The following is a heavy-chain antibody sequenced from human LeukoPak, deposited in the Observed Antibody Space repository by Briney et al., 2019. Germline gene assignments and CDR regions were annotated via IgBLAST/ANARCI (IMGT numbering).Heavy chain of an antibody. D-gene: IGHD3-22*01. CDR3: AKGLYSSSYPYYFDY. Sequence: GGSLRLSCAASGFTFSSYAMSWVRQAPGEGLEWVSAISGSGGNTYYTDSVKGRFTISRDNSKNTLYLQMNSLRPEGTAVYYCAKGLYSSSYPYYFDYWGQGTLVTVSS. CDR1: GFTFSSYA. J-gene: IGHJ4*02. CDR2: ISGSGGNT. V-gene: IGHV3-23*01.